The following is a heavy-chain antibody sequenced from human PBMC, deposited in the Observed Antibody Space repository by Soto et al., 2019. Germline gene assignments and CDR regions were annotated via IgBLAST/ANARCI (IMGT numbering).Heavy chain of an antibody. D-gene: IGHD2-15*01. CDR1: GGSISTSNYY. CDR2: IYYSGTT. CDR3: ATFVVAASRHTDFNF. V-gene: IGHV4-39*01. J-gene: IGHJ4*02. Sequence: PSETLSLTCTVSGGSISTSNYYWGRVRLPLGKGLEWIGNIYYSGTTYYNPSLKSRVTISVDTSKNQFSLKLNSVTAADTAVYFCATFVVAASRHTDFNFWGTGILVTVSS.